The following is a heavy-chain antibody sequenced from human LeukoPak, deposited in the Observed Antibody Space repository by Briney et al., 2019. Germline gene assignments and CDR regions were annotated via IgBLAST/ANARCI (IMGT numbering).Heavy chain of an antibody. CDR1: GDSISSYY. CDR2: IYISGST. D-gene: IGHD5-24*01. J-gene: IGHJ4*02. Sequence: PSETLSLTCTVSGDSISSYYWSWIRQPAGKGLEWIGRIYISGSTKYNPSLKSRVTMSVDTSKNHFSLKLRSVTAADTAVYYCARDQGRGWYYFDYWGQGSLVTVSS. V-gene: IGHV4-4*07. CDR3: ARDQGRGWYYFDY.